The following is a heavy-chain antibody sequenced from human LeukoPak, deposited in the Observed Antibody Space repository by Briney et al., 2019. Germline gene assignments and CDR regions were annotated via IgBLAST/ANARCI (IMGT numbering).Heavy chain of an antibody. Sequence: ASVKVSCKASGYTFTSYGINWVRQAPGQGLEWMGWISAYNGDTNYAQKLQGRVTMTTDTSTSTAYMELRSLRSEDTAVYYCARGSLWFGTHYYYYYMDVWGKGTTVTVSS. CDR1: GYTFTSYG. CDR2: ISAYNGDT. V-gene: IGHV1-18*01. J-gene: IGHJ6*03. CDR3: ARGSLWFGTHYYYYYMDV. D-gene: IGHD3-10*01.